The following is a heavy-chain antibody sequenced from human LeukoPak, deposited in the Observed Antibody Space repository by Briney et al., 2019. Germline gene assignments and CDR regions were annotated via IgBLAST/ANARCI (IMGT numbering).Heavy chain of an antibody. CDR1: GGSFSGYY. J-gene: IGHJ5*02. D-gene: IGHD3-9*01. V-gene: IGHV4-34*01. Sequence: SETLSLTCAVYGGSFSGYYWSWIRQPPGKGLEWIGEINHSGSTNYNPSLKSRVTISVDTSKNQFSLKLSSVTAADTAVYYCARGLKGYDILTGSRPHRKNWFDPWGQGTLVTVSS. CDR2: INHSGST. CDR3: ARGLKGYDILTGSRPHRKNWFDP.